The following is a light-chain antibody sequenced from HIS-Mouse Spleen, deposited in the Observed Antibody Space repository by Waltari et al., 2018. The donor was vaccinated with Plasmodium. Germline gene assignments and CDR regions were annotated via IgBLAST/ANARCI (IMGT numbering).Light chain of an antibody. CDR1: QSVSSSY. V-gene: IGKV3-20*01. J-gene: IGKJ2*01. CDR3: QQYGSSPYT. CDR2: GAS. Sequence: EIVLTQSPGTLSLSPGERAPLSCRASQSVSSSYLAWYQQKPVQAPRLLIYGASSRATGIPDRFSGSGSGTDFTLTISRLEPEDFAVYYCQQYGSSPYTFGQGTKLEIK.